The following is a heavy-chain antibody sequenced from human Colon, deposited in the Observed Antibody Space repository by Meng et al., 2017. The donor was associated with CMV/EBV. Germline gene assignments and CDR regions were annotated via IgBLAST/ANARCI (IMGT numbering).Heavy chain of an antibody. CDR1: GFTFSSYW. J-gene: IGHJ5*02. CDR3: AREVTTGGWFDP. CDR2: IKQDGSEK. D-gene: IGHD4-17*01. V-gene: IGHV3-7*01. Sequence: GESLKISCAASGFTFSSYWMSWVRQAPGKGLEWVANIKQDGSEKYYVDSVKGRFTISRDHAKNSLYLQMNSLRAEDTAVYYCAREVTTGGWFDPWGQGTLVTVSS.